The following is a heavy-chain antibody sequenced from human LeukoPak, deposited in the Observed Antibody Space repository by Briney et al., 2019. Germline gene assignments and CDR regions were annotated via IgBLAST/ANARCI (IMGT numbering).Heavy chain of an antibody. J-gene: IGHJ6*03. CDR1: GFTFDDYA. Sequence: PGGSLRLSCAASGFTFDDYAMHWVRQAPGKGLEWVSGISWNSGSIGYADSVKGRFTISRDNAKNSLYLQMNSLRAEDMALYYCAKDTAAAGIYGYMDVWGKGTTVTVSS. CDR2: ISWNSGSI. V-gene: IGHV3-9*03. CDR3: AKDTAAAGIYGYMDV. D-gene: IGHD6-13*01.